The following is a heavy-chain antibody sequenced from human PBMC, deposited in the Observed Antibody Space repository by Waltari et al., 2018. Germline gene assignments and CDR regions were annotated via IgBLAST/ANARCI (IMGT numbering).Heavy chain of an antibody. V-gene: IGHV4-38-2*02. CDR3: AREGDDFWSGYYGGGYFDY. CDR1: GYSISSGSY. CDR2: IYHSGST. J-gene: IGHJ4*02. Sequence: QVQLQESGPGLVKPSETLSLTCAVSGYSISSGSYWGWNRHPPGTGLEWIGSIYHSGSTYYNPSLKSRVTISVDTSKNQFSLKLSSVTAADTAVYYCAREGDDFWSGYYGGGYFDYWGQGTLVTVSS. D-gene: IGHD3-3*01.